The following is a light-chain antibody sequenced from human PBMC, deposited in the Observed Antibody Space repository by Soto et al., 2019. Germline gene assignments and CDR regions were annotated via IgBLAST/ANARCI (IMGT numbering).Light chain of an antibody. V-gene: IGKV1-9*01. CDR1: QDIGSY. CDR2: AAA. Sequence: DIQLTQSPSFLSASVGDRVTITCRASQDIGSYLAWYQQKPGKAPQFLLYAAATLRVGVPSRFSESESGSEFTLTISSLQPEDSATYYCQRLSDYPITFGQGTRLEIK. J-gene: IGKJ5*01. CDR3: QRLSDYPIT.